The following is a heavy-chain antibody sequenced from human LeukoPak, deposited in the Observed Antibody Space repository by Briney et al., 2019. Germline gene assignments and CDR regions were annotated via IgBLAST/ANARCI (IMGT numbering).Heavy chain of an antibody. V-gene: IGHV4-59*01. CDR1: GGSINNFY. J-gene: IGHJ4*02. CDR2: IYHNGKT. Sequence: SSETLSLTCIVSGGSINNFYWSWIRQPPGKGLEWIGYIYHNGKTKYNPSLTSRVSISIDTSKNQFSLRLTSVTAADTAVYYCARELPRSTTFLDYWGQGTLVTVSS. CDR3: ARELPRSTTFLDY. D-gene: IGHD1-14*01.